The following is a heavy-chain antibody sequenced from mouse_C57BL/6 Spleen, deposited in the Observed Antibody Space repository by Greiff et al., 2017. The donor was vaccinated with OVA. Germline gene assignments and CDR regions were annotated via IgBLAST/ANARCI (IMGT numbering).Heavy chain of an antibody. Sequence: VQLQQSGAELMKPGASVKLSCKATGYTFTGYWIEWVKQRPGHGLEWIGEILPGSGSTNYNEKFKGKATFTADTSSNTAYMQLSSMTTEDSAIYCCASDYYGSSYGEYAMDYWGQGTSVTGSS. J-gene: IGHJ4*01. V-gene: IGHV1-9*01. CDR3: ASDYYGSSYGEYAMDY. CDR2: ILPGSGST. D-gene: IGHD1-1*01. CDR1: GYTFTGYW.